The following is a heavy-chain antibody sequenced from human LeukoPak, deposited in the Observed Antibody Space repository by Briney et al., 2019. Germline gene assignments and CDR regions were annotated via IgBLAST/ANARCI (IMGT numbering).Heavy chain of an antibody. CDR1: GYSISSGYY. Sequence: SETLSLTCAVSGYSISSGYYWAWIRQPPGKGVEWIESIYHSGSTYYNPSLKSRVTISVDTSKNQFSLKLSSVTAADTAVYYCARTYDFWSGDLNWFDPWGQGTLVTVSS. J-gene: IGHJ5*02. CDR3: ARTYDFWSGDLNWFDP. V-gene: IGHV4-38-2*01. D-gene: IGHD3-3*01. CDR2: IYHSGST.